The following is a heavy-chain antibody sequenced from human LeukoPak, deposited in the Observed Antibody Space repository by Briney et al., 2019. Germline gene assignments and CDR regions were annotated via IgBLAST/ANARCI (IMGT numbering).Heavy chain of an antibody. Sequence: GGSLRLSCAASGFPFSSFAVSWVRQAPGKGLEWVSAISGSGGSTYHADSVKGRFTISRDNPKNTLYLQMNSLRAEDTAVYYCARDFPTMTTAGAFDIWGQGTMVTVSS. CDR3: ARDFPTMTTAGAFDI. CDR1: GFPFSSFA. D-gene: IGHD4-17*01. CDR2: ISGSGGST. J-gene: IGHJ3*02. V-gene: IGHV3-23*01.